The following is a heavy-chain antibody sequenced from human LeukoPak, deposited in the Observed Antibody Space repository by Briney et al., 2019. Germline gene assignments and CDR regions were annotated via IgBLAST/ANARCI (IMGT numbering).Heavy chain of an antibody. CDR3: AKNRGQQLACFDY. CDR1: GFTFSSYG. D-gene: IGHD6-13*01. J-gene: IGHJ4*02. V-gene: IGHV3-30*02. Sequence: GGSLRLSCAASGFTFSSYGMHWVRQAPGKGLEWVAFIRYDGSNKYYADSVKGRFTISRDNSKNTLYLQMNSLRAEDTAVYYCAKNRGQQLACFDYWGQGTLVTVSS. CDR2: IRYDGSNK.